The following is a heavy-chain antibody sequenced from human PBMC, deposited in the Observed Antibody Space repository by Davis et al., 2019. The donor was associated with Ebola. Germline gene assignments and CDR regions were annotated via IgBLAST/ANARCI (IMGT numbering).Heavy chain of an antibody. Sequence: AASVKVSCKASGGTFRSYAISWVRQAPGQGLEWMGGIIPIFGTANYAQKFQGRVTITADESTSTAYMELSSLRSEDTAVYYCARGGTIFGVVYLYYYYGMDVWGQGTTVTVSS. D-gene: IGHD3-3*01. CDR2: IIPIFGTA. CDR1: GGTFRSYA. J-gene: IGHJ6*02. V-gene: IGHV1-69*13. CDR3: ARGGTIFGVVYLYYYYGMDV.